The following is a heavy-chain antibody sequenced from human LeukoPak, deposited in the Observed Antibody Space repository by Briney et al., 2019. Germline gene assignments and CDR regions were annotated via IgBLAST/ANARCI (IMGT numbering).Heavy chain of an antibody. CDR1: GYTFTSYD. CDR3: ASSSSLGPLNYFDY. CDR2: MNPNSGNT. Sequence: ASVKVSCKASGYTFTSYDINWVRQATGQGLEWMGWMNPNSGNTSYAQKFQGRVTMTRDTSTSTVYMELSSLRSEDTAVYYCASSSSLGPLNYFDYWGQGTLVTVSS. D-gene: IGHD6-6*01. J-gene: IGHJ4*02. V-gene: IGHV1-8*01.